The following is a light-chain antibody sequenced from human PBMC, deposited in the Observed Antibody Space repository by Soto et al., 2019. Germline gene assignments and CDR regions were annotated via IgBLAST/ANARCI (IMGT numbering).Light chain of an antibody. CDR2: KAS. CDR3: QQYNSYTPLT. Sequence: DIQMTQSPSTLSASVGDRVTITCRASQSISSWLAWYQQKPGKAHKLLIYKASSLESGVASRFSGSRSGTEFTLTVSSLQPDEFATYYCQQYNSYTPLTFGGGTKVEIK. CDR1: QSISSW. V-gene: IGKV1-5*03. J-gene: IGKJ4*01.